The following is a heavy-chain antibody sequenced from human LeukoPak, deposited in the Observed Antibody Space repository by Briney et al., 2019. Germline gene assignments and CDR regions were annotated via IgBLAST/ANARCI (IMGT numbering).Heavy chain of an antibody. CDR3: ARTDPHRHLDC. CDR2: ISYNGST. CDR1: GGSISSYY. V-gene: IGHV4-59*01. Sequence: SETLSLTCNVSGGSISSYYWSWIRQPPGKGLEWIGYISYNGSTNYNPSLKSRVTISVDTSKNQFSLKLSSVTAADPAVYYCARTDPHRHLDCRGEGTLVTDSS. J-gene: IGHJ4*02.